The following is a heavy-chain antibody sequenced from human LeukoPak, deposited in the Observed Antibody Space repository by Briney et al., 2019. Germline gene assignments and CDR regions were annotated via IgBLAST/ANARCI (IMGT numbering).Heavy chain of an antibody. CDR2: INWNGGRT. Sequence: GGSLRLSCAASVFTFDDYGMSWVRQAPGKGLEWVSGINWNGGRTGYADSVKGRFTISRDNAKNSLYLQMNSLRAEDTALYYCARVGYCSSTSCSRYYYYMDVWGKGTTVTVSS. J-gene: IGHJ6*03. CDR1: VFTFDDYG. D-gene: IGHD2-2*03. V-gene: IGHV3-20*04. CDR3: ARVGYCSSTSCSRYYYYMDV.